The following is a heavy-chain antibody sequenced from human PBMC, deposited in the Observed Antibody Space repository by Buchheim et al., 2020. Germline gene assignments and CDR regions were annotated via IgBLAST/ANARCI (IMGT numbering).Heavy chain of an antibody. CDR1: GFTFTSSA. D-gene: IGHD3-22*01. CDR3: AAGEYYYDSSGYYYADY. J-gene: IGHJ4*02. CDR2: IVVGSGNT. Sequence: QMQLVQSGPEVKKPGTSVKVSCKASGFTFTSSAVQWVRQARGQRLEWIGWIVVGSGNTNYAQKFQERVTITRDMSTSTAYMELSSLRSEDTAGYYCAAGEYYYDSSGYYYADYWGQGTL. V-gene: IGHV1-58*01.